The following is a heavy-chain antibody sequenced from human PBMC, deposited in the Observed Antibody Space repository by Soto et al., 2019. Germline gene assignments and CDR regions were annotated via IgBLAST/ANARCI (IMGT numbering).Heavy chain of an antibody. CDR1: GYTFTSYA. CDR2: INAGNGNT. CDR3: ARSYCSGGSCYPDAFDI. J-gene: IGHJ3*02. D-gene: IGHD2-15*01. Sequence: ASVKVSCKASGYTFTSYAMHWVRQAPGQRLEWMGWINAGNGNTKYSQKFQGRVTITRDTSASTAYMELSSLRSEDTAVYYCARSYCSGGSCYPDAFDIWGKGTMVTVSS. V-gene: IGHV1-3*01.